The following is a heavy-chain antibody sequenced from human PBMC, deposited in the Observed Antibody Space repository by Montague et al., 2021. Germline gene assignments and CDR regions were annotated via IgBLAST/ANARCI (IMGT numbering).Heavy chain of an antibody. Sequence: PLRLSCAASGFSFSSYCMHWVRQAPGKGLLWVSRITLDGSSTTFADSVKGRFTTSRDNAKATLYLQMNSLRVEDTAVYYCARNMASAAPGAFDIWGQGTMVTVSS. CDR1: GFSFSSYC. J-gene: IGHJ3*02. CDR3: ARNMASAAPGAFDI. D-gene: IGHD6-13*01. CDR2: ITLDGSST. V-gene: IGHV3-74*01.